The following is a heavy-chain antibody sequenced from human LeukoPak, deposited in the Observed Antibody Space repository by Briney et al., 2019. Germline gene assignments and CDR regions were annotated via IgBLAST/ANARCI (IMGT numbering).Heavy chain of an antibody. V-gene: IGHV3-30*02. D-gene: IGHD2-2*02. CDR2: IRYGGSNK. CDR1: GFTFRIYH. J-gene: IGHJ4*02. Sequence: GGSLRLFCAVSGFTFRIYHMHWLREAPGKALEGVAFIRYGGSNKYYADSVKGRFTISRDNSKNTLYLQMNSLRAEDTAVYYCAKEGVPAAILGYWGQGTLVTVSS. CDR3: AKEGVPAAILGY.